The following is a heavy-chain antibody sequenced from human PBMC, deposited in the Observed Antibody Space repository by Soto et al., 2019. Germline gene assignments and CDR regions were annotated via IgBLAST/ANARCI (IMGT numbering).Heavy chain of an antibody. V-gene: IGHV4-59*01. Sequence: QVQLQESGPGLVKPSETLSLTCAVSGDSISSYYCMWIRQPPGKGLESIGYLYYGRSANYNPSLKSRVTLAVDTSTNQCSLTLSSMTAADPAVYYCALRSMAVVPEYWGQGTLVTVSS. J-gene: IGHJ4*02. CDR3: ALRSMAVVPEY. CDR1: GDSISSYY. CDR2: LYYGRSA. D-gene: IGHD3-22*01.